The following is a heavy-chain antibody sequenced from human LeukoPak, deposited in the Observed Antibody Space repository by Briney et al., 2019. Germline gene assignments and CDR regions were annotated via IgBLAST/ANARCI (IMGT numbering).Heavy chain of an antibody. CDR1: GFTFSSYG. Sequence: GGSLRLSCAASGFTFSSYGMHWVRQAPGKGLEWVAFIRYDGSNKYYADSVKGRFTISRDNSKNTLYLQMNSLRAEDTAVYYCAALLVTMVRETLDYWGQGTLVTVSS. CDR3: AALLVTMVRETLDY. CDR2: IRYDGSNK. D-gene: IGHD3-10*01. J-gene: IGHJ4*02. V-gene: IGHV3-30*02.